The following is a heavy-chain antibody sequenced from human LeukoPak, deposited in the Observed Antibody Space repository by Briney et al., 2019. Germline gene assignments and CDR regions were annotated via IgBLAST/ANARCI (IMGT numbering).Heavy chain of an antibody. CDR2: FDPEDGET. J-gene: IGHJ5*02. V-gene: IGHV1-24*01. D-gene: IGHD2-2*01. CDR3: ARSYCSSTSCYEHRFDP. Sequence: ASVKVSCKVSGYTLTELSMHWVRQAPGKGLEWMGGFDPEDGETIYAQKFQGRVTMTRNTSISTAYMELSSLRSEDTAVYYCARSYCSSTSCYEHRFDPWGQGTLVTVSS. CDR1: GYTLTELS.